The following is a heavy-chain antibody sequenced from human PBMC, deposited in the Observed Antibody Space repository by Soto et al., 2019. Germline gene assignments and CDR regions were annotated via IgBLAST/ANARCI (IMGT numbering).Heavy chain of an antibody. CDR1: GGAVSSGDYF. CDR3: AREKGYISGPKNFDS. J-gene: IGHJ4*02. Sequence: PSETLSLTCTVSGGAVSSGDYFWCWIRQPPGKGLEWIGYIYDSGSSYYNPSLKSRVTMSVDTSKNQFSLKLRSVTAADTAMYYCAREKGYISGPKNFDSWGQGTLVTVSS. D-gene: IGHD5-12*01. V-gene: IGHV4-30-4*01. CDR2: IYDSGSS.